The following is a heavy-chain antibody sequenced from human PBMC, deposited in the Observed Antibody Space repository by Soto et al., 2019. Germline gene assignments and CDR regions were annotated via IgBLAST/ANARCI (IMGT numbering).Heavy chain of an antibody. J-gene: IGHJ4*02. CDR3: ATSKKGYNWKYFHH. CDR2: VFYTGFT. CDR1: GGSISGIYYY. Sequence: SETLSHTYAVSGGSISGIYYYWVWLRQSPGKGPERIGSVFYTGFTSYNPSLESRVSVSVDTSKNQFSLKVSGVSAADTAVYYCATSKKGYNWKYFHHRGQGALVTVSS. D-gene: IGHD1-20*01. V-gene: IGHV4-39*01.